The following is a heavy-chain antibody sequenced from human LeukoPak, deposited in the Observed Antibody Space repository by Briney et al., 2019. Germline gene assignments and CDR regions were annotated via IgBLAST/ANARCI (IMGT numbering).Heavy chain of an antibody. CDR3: ARDRPKLRFLEWSQYYFDY. CDR1: GYTFTGYY. V-gene: IGHV1-2*02. D-gene: IGHD3-3*01. CDR2: INPNSGGT. Sequence: ASVKVSCKASGYTFTGYYMHWVRQAPGQGLEWMGWINPNSGGTNYAQKFQGRVTMTMDTSISTAYMELSRLRSDYTAVYYCARDRPKLRFLEWSQYYFDYWGQGTLVTVSS. J-gene: IGHJ4*02.